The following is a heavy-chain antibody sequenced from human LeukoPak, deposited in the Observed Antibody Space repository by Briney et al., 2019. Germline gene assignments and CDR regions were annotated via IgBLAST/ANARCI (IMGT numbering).Heavy chain of an antibody. J-gene: IGHJ1*01. CDR2: ITAYNGNT. Sequence: ASVKVSCKASGYTFSNHGVSWVRQAPGQGLEWMGWITAYNGNTNFVQKFRGRVTMTTDTSTSTAYMELRSLSSDDTAVYYCADTLRDGYSYGYFQHWGQGTLVTVSS. V-gene: IGHV1-18*01. CDR3: ADTLRDGYSYGYFQH. CDR1: GYTFSNHG. D-gene: IGHD5-24*01.